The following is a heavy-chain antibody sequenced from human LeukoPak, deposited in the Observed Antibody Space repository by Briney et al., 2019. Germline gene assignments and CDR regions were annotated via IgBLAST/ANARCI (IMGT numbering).Heavy chain of an antibody. CDR2: ISSSSSYI. V-gene: IGHV3-21*01. CDR3: ARGDIVVVPAATDY. Sequence: GGSLRLSCAASGFTFSSYSMNWVRQAPGMGLEWVSSISSSSSYIYYADSVKGRFTISRDNAKNSLYLQMNSLRAEDTAVYYCARGDIVVVPAATDYWGQGTLVTVSS. D-gene: IGHD2-2*01. J-gene: IGHJ4*02. CDR1: GFTFSSYS.